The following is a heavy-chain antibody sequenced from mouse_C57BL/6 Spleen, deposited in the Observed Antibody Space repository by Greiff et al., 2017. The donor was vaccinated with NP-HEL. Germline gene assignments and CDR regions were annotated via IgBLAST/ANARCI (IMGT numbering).Heavy chain of an antibody. J-gene: IGHJ4*01. D-gene: IGHD2-5*01. V-gene: IGHV1-59*01. CDR2: IDPSDSYT. CDR1: GYTFTSYW. Sequence: QVQLQQPGAELVRPGTSVKLSCKASGYTFTSYWMLWVKQRPGQGLEWIGVIDPSDSYTNYNQKFKGKATLTVDTSSSTAYMQLSSLTSEDSAVYYCARSGYYSNSYAMDYWGQGTSVTVSS. CDR3: ARSGYYSNSYAMDY.